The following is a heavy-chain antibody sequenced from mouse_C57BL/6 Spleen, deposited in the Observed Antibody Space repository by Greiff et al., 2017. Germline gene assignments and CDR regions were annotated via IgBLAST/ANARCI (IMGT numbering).Heavy chain of an antibody. J-gene: IGHJ1*03. D-gene: IGHD1-1*01. CDR3: ARGDYYDKGYFDV. V-gene: IGHV3-6*01. CDR1: GYSITSGYY. CDR2: ISYDGSN. Sequence: DVKLVESGPGLVKPSQSLSLTCSVTGYSITSGYYWNWLRQFPGNKLEWMGYISYDGSNNYNPSLKNRISITRDTSKNQFFLKLNSVTTEDTATYYCARGDYYDKGYFDVWGTGPTVTGSS.